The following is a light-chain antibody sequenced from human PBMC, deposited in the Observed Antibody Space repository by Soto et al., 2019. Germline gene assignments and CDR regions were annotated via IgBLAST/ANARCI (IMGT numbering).Light chain of an antibody. CDR2: GAS. V-gene: IGKV3-20*01. CDR3: QHYAAAPIT. Sequence: TVLTQSPVTLSLSPGERATLSCRASQSVGGNVALYQQKPGQAPNLLISGASSRAPGIPDRFSGSGSGAGFTLSISRLEPEDFALYYCQHYAAAPITFGQGTRLDI. J-gene: IGKJ5*01. CDR1: QSVGGN.